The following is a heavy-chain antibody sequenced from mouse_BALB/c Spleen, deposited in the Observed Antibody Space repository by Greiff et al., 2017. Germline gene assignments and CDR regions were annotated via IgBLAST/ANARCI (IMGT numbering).Heavy chain of an antibody. CDR2: ISSGGSYT. V-gene: IGHV5-6*01. CDR3: ASAYYRYEYAMDY. J-gene: IGHJ4*01. Sequence: EVQLVESGGDLVKPGGSLKLSCAASGFTFSSYGMSWVRQTPDKRLEWVATISSGGSYTYYPDSVKGRFTLSGDNASNTLYLQMSSLKSEDTAMYYCASAYYRYEYAMDYWGQGTSVTVSS. D-gene: IGHD2-14*01. CDR1: GFTFSSYG.